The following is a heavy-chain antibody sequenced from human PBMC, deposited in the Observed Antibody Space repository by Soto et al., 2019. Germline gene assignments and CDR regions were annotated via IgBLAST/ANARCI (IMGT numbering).Heavy chain of an antibody. J-gene: IGHJ6*02. CDR3: AKQDSRWPYGMDV. Sequence: EVQLSESGGGLVQPGGSLRLSCAASGFTVSSYDMSWVRQAPGKGLEWVSAISGSGGSTYYADSVKGRFTISRDNSKNTLYLQMNSLRAEDTAVYYCAKQDSRWPYGMDVWGQGTTVTVSS. V-gene: IGHV3-23*01. D-gene: IGHD6-13*01. CDR2: ISGSGGST. CDR1: GFTVSSYD.